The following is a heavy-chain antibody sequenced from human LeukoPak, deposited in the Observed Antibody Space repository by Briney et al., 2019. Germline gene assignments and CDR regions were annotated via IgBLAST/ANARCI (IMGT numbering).Heavy chain of an antibody. CDR3: SPSSDYYDSSGYN. V-gene: IGHV3-74*01. D-gene: IGHD3-22*01. CDR1: GFTFSSYR. CDR2: INSDGSST. Sequence: PGGSLRLSCAASGFTFSSYRMHWVRQAPGKGLVWVSRINSDGSSTSYADSVKGRFTISRDNAKNTLYLQMNSLRAEDTAVYYCSPSSDYYDSSGYNWGQGTLVTVSS. J-gene: IGHJ4*02.